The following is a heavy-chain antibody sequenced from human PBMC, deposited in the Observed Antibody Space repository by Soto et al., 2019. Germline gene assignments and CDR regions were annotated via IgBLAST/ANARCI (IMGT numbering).Heavy chain of an antibody. D-gene: IGHD4-17*01. CDR1: GYTFTIYW. V-gene: IGHV5-51*01. Sequence: GESLKISCQVSGYTFTIYWIGWVRQMPGKGLEWMGIIYPSDSDTRYSPSFQGQVTISADQTINTAYLQWDSLKASDTAIYYCARPANTVADHFDLWGQGTPVTVSS. J-gene: IGHJ4*02. CDR3: ARPANTVADHFDL. CDR2: IYPSDSDT.